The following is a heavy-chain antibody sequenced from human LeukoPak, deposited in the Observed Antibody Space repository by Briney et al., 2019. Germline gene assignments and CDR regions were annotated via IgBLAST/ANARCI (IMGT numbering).Heavy chain of an antibody. CDR3: ARAPTVTTERDFDY. Sequence: GGSLRLSCAASGFTFSTYSMNWVRQAPGKGLEWVSSISSSSTYIYYADSVKGRFTISRDNAKNSLYLQMNSLRAEDTAVYYCARAPTVTTERDFDYWGQGTLVTVSS. CDR2: ISSSSTYI. V-gene: IGHV3-21*01. D-gene: IGHD4-11*01. CDR1: GFTFSTYS. J-gene: IGHJ4*02.